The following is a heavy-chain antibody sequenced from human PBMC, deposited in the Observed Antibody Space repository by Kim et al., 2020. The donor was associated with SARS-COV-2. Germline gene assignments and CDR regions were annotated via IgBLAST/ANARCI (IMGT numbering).Heavy chain of an antibody. V-gene: IGHV4-31*02. Sequence: LKSRVTISVDTSKNQFSLKLSSVTAADTAVYYCARGRGAIGSGSHYYFDYWGQGTLVTVSS. D-gene: IGHD3-10*01. J-gene: IGHJ4*02. CDR3: ARGRGAIGSGSHYYFDY.